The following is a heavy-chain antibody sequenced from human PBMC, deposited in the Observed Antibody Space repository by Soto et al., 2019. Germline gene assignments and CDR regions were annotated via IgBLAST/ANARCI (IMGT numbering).Heavy chain of an antibody. CDR1: GGSISSGDYY. Sequence: QVQLQESGPGLVKPSQTLSLTCTVSGGSISSGDYYWSWIRQPPGKGLEWIGYIYYSGSTYYNPSLESRVSISVDTSKNQFSLKLSSVTAADTAVYYCARSLLTTVTPDYWGQGTLVTVSS. D-gene: IGHD4-4*01. CDR2: IYYSGST. V-gene: IGHV4-30-4*01. CDR3: ARSLLTTVTPDY. J-gene: IGHJ4*02.